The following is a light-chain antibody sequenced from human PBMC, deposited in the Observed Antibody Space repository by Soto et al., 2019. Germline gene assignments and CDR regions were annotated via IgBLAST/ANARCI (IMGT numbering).Light chain of an antibody. CDR2: GAS. CDR3: QQYGSSPQT. Sequence: EIVLTQSPGTLSLSPGERATLSCRASQSVSSSYLAWYQQKPGQAPRLLIYGASSRATGIPDRVSGSGSGTDFTLTISRLEPEDFAVYDCQQYGSSPQTFGPGTKVDIK. CDR1: QSVSSSY. J-gene: IGKJ3*01. V-gene: IGKV3-20*01.